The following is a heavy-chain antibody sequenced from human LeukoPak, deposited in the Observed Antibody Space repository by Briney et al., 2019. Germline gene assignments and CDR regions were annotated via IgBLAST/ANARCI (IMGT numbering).Heavy chain of an antibody. CDR1: GFSFSSYW. Sequence: PGGSLRLSCAASGFSFSSYWLHWVRQAPGKGLVWVSHIKSDGSSTSYADSVKGRFTISRDNAKNTLYLQMNSLGVEDAAVYYCATVGGVSGRAFDMWGQGTVVTVSS. CDR2: IKSDGSST. CDR3: ATVGGVSGRAFDM. V-gene: IGHV3-74*01. J-gene: IGHJ3*02. D-gene: IGHD2-8*01.